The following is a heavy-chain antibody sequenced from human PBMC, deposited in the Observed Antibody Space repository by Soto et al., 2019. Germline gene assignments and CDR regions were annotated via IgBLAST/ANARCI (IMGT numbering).Heavy chain of an antibody. Sequence: ITLKESGPTLVKPTQTLTLTCTFSGFSLNTGGVGVGWVRQPRGKAMEWLALIYWDDDERYRPSLRSRLNTTKDTINNQVVLTMTNMDPEDTATYSCVRNWRYYGGDYYYGMDAWGQGTTVTVSS. CDR2: IYWDDDE. V-gene: IGHV2-5*02. J-gene: IGHJ6*02. D-gene: IGHD3-10*01. CDR3: VRNWRYYGGDYYYGMDA. CDR1: GFSLNTGGVG.